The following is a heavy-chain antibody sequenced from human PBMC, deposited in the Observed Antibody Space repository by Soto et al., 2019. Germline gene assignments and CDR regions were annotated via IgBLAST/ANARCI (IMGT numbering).Heavy chain of an antibody. V-gene: IGHV3-15*01. Sequence: GGSLRLSCAASGFTFSNAWMSWVRQAPGKGLEWVGRIKSKTDGGTTDYAAPVKGRFTISRDDSKNTLYLQMNSLKTEDTAVYYCTTTISGYSGYDFDYWGQGTLVTVSS. CDR2: IKSKTDGGTT. CDR1: GFTFSNAW. CDR3: TTTISGYSGYDFDY. J-gene: IGHJ4*02. D-gene: IGHD5-12*01.